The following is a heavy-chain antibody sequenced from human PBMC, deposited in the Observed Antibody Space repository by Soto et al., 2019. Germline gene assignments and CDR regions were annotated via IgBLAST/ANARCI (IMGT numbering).Heavy chain of an antibody. CDR3: ARCFDYGDPWNYDSSGYLDY. Sequence: QVQLVESGGGLVKPGGSLRLSCAASGFTFSDYYMSWIRQAPGKGLEWGSYISSSGSTIYYADSVKGRFTISRDNAKNSLYLQMNSLRAEDTAVYYCARCFDYGDPWNYDSSGYLDYWGQGTLVTVSS. CDR2: ISSSGSTI. V-gene: IGHV3-11*01. CDR1: GFTFSDYY. J-gene: IGHJ4*02. D-gene: IGHD3-22*01.